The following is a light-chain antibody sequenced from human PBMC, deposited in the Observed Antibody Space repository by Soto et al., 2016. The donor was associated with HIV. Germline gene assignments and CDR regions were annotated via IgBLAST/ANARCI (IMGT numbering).Light chain of an antibody. Sequence: SYELTQPPSVSVSTGQTASITCSGDKLGDKYACWYQQKPGQSPALVIYQDTKRPSGIPERFSGSNSGNTATLTISGTQAMDEADYYCQAWDSSTEVFGTGTKVT. CDR3: QAWDSSTEV. CDR2: QDT. CDR1: KLGDKY. V-gene: IGLV3-1*01. J-gene: IGLJ1*01.